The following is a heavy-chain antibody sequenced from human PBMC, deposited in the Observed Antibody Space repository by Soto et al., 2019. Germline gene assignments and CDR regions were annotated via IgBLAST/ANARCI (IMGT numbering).Heavy chain of an antibody. D-gene: IGHD6-19*01. CDR2: IWYDGSNK. Sequence: GGSLRLSCAASGFTFSSYGMHWVRQAPGKGLEWVAVIWYDGSNKYYADSVRGRFTISRDNSKNTLYLQMNSLRAEDTAVYYCARERWLGLNEGIDYWGQGTLVTVSS. J-gene: IGHJ4*02. V-gene: IGHV3-33*01. CDR3: ARERWLGLNEGIDY. CDR1: GFTFSSYG.